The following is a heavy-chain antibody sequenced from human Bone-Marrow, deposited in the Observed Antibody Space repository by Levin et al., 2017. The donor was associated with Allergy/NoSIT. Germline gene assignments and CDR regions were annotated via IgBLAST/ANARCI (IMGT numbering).Heavy chain of an antibody. CDR1: GFTFSNYV. Sequence: GESLKISCAASGFTFSNYVMAWVRQAPGKGLEWVSAISGGGGSPFYADSVKGRFTISRDNFKNTLFLQMNGLRAEDTAVYYCAKGVHSSSWVKFDYWGQGTLVTVSS. V-gene: IGHV3-23*01. CDR2: ISGGGGSP. CDR3: AKGVHSSSWVKFDY. J-gene: IGHJ4*02. D-gene: IGHD6-13*01.